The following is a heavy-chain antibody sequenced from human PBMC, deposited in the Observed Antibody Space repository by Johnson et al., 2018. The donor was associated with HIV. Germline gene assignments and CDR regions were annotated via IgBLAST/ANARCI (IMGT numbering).Heavy chain of an antibody. D-gene: IGHD3-3*01. CDR2: ISGSGGST. CDR1: GFTFSSYA. V-gene: IGHV3-23*04. J-gene: IGHJ3*02. Sequence: VQLVESGGGVVQPGRSLRLSCAASGFTFSSYAMSWVRKAPGKGLEWVSAISGSGGSTYYAASVKGRFTISTDNAKNSLYLQMSSLSADDTAIYYCATEARGVHGTLRFLEWSDGFDIWGQGTMVTVSS. CDR3: ATEARGVHGTLRFLEWSDGFDI.